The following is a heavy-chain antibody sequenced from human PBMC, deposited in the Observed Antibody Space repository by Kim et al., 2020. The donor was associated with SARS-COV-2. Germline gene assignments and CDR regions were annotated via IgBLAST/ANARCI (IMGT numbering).Heavy chain of an antibody. V-gene: IGHV4-34*01. Sequence: SETLSLTCAVYGGSFSGYYWSWIRQPPGKGLEWIGEINHSVSTNYNPSLKSRVTISVDTSKNQFSLKLSSVTAADTAVYYCARAPTGYCSGGSCSPYWGQGTLVTVSS. CDR3: ARAPTGYCSGGSCSPY. CDR1: GGSFSGYY. CDR2: INHSVST. D-gene: IGHD2-15*01. J-gene: IGHJ4*02.